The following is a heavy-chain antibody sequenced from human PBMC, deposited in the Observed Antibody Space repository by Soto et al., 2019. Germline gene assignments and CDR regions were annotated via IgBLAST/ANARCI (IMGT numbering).Heavy chain of an antibody. CDR3: ARAHKLYYYYYGMDV. Sequence: QVQLVQSGAEVKKPGASVKVSCKASGYTFTSYGISWVRQAPGQGLEWMGWISAYNGNTNYAQKLQGRVTITTDTSTSTAYMELRSRRSDDTAVYYCARAHKLYYYYYGMDVWGQGTTVTVSS. J-gene: IGHJ6*02. CDR1: GYTFTSYG. CDR2: ISAYNGNT. V-gene: IGHV1-18*04.